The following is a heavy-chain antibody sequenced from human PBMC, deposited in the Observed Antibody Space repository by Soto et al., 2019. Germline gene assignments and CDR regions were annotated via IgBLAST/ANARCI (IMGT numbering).Heavy chain of an antibody. Sequence: SETLSLTCTVSGGSISSYYWSWIRQPPGKGLEWIGYIYYSGSTNYNPSLKSRVTISVDTSKNQFSLKLSSVTAADTAVYYCARGRRFLEWLPLDVWGQGTTVTVSS. CDR3: ARGRRFLEWLPLDV. V-gene: IGHV4-59*01. CDR2: IYYSGST. J-gene: IGHJ6*02. D-gene: IGHD3-3*01. CDR1: GGSISSYY.